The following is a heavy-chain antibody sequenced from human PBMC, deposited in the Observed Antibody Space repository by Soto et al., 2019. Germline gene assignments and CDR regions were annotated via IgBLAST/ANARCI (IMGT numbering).Heavy chain of an antibody. CDR3: TSVPDGSGGSCYVRNY. J-gene: IGHJ4*02. Sequence: EVQLVESGGGLVKPGGSLRLSCAASGFTFSNAWMSWVRQAPGKGLEWVGRIKSKTDGGTTDYAAPVKGRFTISRDDSKNTLYLQMNSLKTEDTAVYYCTSVPDGSGGSCYVRNYWGQGTLVTVSS. D-gene: IGHD2-15*01. CDR1: GFTFSNAW. V-gene: IGHV3-15*01. CDR2: IKSKTDGGTT.